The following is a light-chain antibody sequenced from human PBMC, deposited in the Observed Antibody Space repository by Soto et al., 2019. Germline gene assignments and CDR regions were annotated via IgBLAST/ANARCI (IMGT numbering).Light chain of an antibody. CDR3: QKRSNWPPIT. CDR1: QGVRSS. J-gene: IGKJ5*01. CDR2: VAS. V-gene: IGKV3-11*01. Sequence: EIVLTQSPATLSLSPGARATLSCRASQGVRSSLAWYQQKPGQAPRLLIYVASNRATVIPARFSCRGSGTDFTLTISSLEPEEFEGYHSQKRSNWPPITVGQGTRLEIK.